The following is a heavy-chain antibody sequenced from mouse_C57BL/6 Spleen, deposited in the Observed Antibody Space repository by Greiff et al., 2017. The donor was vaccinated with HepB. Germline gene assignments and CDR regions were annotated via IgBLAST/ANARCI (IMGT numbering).Heavy chain of an antibody. Sequence: EVQLQQSGTVLARPGASVKMSCETSGYTFTSYWMHWVKQRPGQGLEWIGAIYPGNSDTSYNQKFKGKAKLTAVTSASTAYMELSSLTNEDSAVYYCTIYSNYDWYFDVWGTGTTVTVSS. V-gene: IGHV1-5*01. CDR2: IYPGNSDT. J-gene: IGHJ1*03. CDR1: GYTFTSYW. D-gene: IGHD2-5*01. CDR3: TIYSNYDWYFDV.